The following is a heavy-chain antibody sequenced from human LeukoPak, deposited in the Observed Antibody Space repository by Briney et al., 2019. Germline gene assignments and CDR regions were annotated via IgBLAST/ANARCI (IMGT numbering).Heavy chain of an antibody. J-gene: IGHJ6*02. CDR3: AAGIAVVRPGYYYYYYGMDV. Sequence: SVKVSCKASGFTFTSSAVQWVRQARGQRLEWIGWIVVGSGNTNYAQKFQERVTTTRDMSTSTAYMELSSLRSEDTAVYYCAAGIAVVRPGYYYYYYGMDVWGQGTTVTVSS. V-gene: IGHV1-58*01. D-gene: IGHD6-19*01. CDR1: GFTFTSSA. CDR2: IVVGSGNT.